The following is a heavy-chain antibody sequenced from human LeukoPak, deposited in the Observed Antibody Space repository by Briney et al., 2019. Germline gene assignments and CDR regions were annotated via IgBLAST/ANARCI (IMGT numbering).Heavy chain of an antibody. CDR1: GGSISSYY. J-gene: IGHJ4*02. CDR2: IYHSGST. D-gene: IGHD1-26*01. V-gene: IGHV4-59*01. CDR3: ARDESGSYSLDY. Sequence: SETLSLTCTVSGGSISSYYWSWIRQPPGKGLEWIGYIYHSGSTNYNPSLKSRVTISVDTSKNQFSLKLSSVTAADTAVYYCARDESGSYSLDYWGQGTLVTVSS.